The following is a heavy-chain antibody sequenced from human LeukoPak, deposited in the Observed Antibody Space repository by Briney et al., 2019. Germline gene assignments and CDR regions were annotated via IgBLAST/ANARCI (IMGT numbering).Heavy chain of an antibody. V-gene: IGHV3-48*03. CDR3: ARSIAARPHNWFDP. D-gene: IGHD6-6*01. CDR2: ISSSGSTI. J-gene: IGHJ5*02. Sequence: GGSLRLSCAASGFTFSSYEMNWVRQAPGKGLEWVSYISSSGSTIYYADSVKGRFTISRDNAKNSLYLQMNSLRAEDTAVYYCARSIAARPHNWFDPWGQGTLSPSPQ. CDR1: GFTFSSYE.